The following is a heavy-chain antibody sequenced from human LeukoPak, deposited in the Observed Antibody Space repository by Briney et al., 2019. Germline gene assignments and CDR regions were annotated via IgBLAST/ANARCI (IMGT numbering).Heavy chain of an antibody. J-gene: IGHJ4*02. CDR1: GFTFSNYW. V-gene: IGHV3-74*01. CDR2: IKSAGTNI. Sequence: ASLRLSCAASGFTFSNYWMHWVRQAPGKGLLWVSRIKSAGTNINYADSVKGRFTISRDNARKKLYLQMNSLRAEDTAVYYCARGSISGYDSDSWGQGTLVTVSS. D-gene: IGHD5-12*01. CDR3: ARGSISGYDSDS.